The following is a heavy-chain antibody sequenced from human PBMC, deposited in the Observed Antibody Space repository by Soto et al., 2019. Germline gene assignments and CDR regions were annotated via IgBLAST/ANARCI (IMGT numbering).Heavy chain of an antibody. CDR3: ARTVLATTTYYYYYGMDV. J-gene: IGHJ6*02. CDR2: ISHDGSNK. V-gene: IGHV3-30-3*01. Sequence: QVQLVESGGGVVQPGRSLRLSCAASGFTFSTYAMHWVRQAPGKGLEWVAFISHDGSNKYYADSVKGRFTFSRDNSKNTLHLEMNSLRAEDTAVYYCARTVLATTTYYYYYGMDVWGQGTTVTVSS. D-gene: IGHD3-3*02. CDR1: GFTFSTYA.